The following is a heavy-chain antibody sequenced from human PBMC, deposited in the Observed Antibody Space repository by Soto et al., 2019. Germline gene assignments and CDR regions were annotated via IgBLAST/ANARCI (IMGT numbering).Heavy chain of an antibody. D-gene: IGHD3-10*01. CDR1: GASIRSGGFY. CDR2: FYYSGNA. V-gene: IGHV4-31*03. CDR3: ARAMGAVNYFDY. Sequence: QVQLQESGPGLVKPPQTLSLTCTVSGASIRSGGFYWSWIRQHPEKGLEWIGYFYYSGNAYYNPSLRSRLTISGDASKSQFSLNLSSVTAADTAVYFCARAMGAVNYFDYWGQGILVTVSS. J-gene: IGHJ4*02.